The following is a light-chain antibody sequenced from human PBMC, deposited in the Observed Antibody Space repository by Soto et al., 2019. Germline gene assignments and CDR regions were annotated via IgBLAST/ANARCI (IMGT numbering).Light chain of an antibody. V-gene: IGKV1-17*01. CDR1: QAIGND. Sequence: DIQMTQSPSSLSASVGDRVTITCRADQAIGNDLGWYHQKPGKAPKRLIYSASNLQSGVPSRFGGSGSGTEFTLTISSLQPDDFATYYCQQYNSYPTFGQGTKVDIK. CDR3: QQYNSYPT. CDR2: SAS. J-gene: IGKJ1*01.